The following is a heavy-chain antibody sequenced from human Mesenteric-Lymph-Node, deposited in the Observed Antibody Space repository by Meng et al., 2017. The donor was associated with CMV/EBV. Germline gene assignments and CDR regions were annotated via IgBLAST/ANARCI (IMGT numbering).Heavy chain of an antibody. Sequence: GSLRLSCAASGFTFSSYSMNWVRQAPGKGLEWVSYISSSSSTIYYADSVKGRFTISRDNAKNSLYLQMNSLRAEDTAVYYCARAYDFWSGSNDYWGQGTLVTVSS. CDR3: ARAYDFWSGSNDY. D-gene: IGHD3-3*01. J-gene: IGHJ4*02. CDR2: ISSSSSTI. CDR1: GFTFSSYS. V-gene: IGHV3-48*04.